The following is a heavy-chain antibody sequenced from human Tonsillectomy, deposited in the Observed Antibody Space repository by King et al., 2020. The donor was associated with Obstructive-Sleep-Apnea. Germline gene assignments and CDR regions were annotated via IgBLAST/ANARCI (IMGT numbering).Heavy chain of an antibody. CDR3: ASQVHDYGGNSDHDAFNI. J-gene: IGHJ3*02. CDR2: IYPGDSDT. D-gene: IGHD4-23*01. CDR1: GYSFTSYW. V-gene: IGHV5-51*01. Sequence: VQLVESGAEVKKPGESLKISCTGSGYSFTSYWIGWVRQMPGKGPEWMGIIYPGDSDTRYTPSFQGQVTISVDKSKTTAYLQWSSLKASDTAMYYCASQVHDYGGNSDHDAFNIWGQGTMVTVSS.